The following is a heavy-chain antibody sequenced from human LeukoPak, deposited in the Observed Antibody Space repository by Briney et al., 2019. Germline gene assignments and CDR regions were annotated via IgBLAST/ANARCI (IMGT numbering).Heavy chain of an antibody. CDR2: ITGSGGNT. CDR1: GFTFSSYT. CDR3: AKAASSSWPSYYYGMDV. J-gene: IGHJ6*02. D-gene: IGHD6-13*01. Sequence: PGGSLRLSCGASGFTFSSYTMFWVRQAPGKGLEWVSVITGSGGNTYYADSVKGRFTISKDNSKNTVYLQMSSLRVDDTAVHYCAKAASSSWPSYYYGMDVWGQGTTVTVSS. V-gene: IGHV3-23*01.